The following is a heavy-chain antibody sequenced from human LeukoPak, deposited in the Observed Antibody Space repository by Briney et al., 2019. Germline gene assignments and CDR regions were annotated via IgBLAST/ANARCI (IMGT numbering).Heavy chain of an antibody. J-gene: IGHJ4*02. CDR3: AKALIDGSGSYYSPLDY. CDR2: ISGSGGST. CDR1: GFTFSSYA. V-gene: IGHV3-23*01. Sequence: GGSLRLSCAASGFTFSSYAMSWVRQAPGKGLEGVSAISGSGGSTYYADSVKGRFTISRDNSKNTLYLQMNSLRAEDTAVYYCAKALIDGSGSYYSPLDYWGQGTLVTVSS. D-gene: IGHD3-10*01.